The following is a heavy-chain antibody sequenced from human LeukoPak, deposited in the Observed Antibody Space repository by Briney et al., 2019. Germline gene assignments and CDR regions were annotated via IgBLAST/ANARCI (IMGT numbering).Heavy chain of an antibody. D-gene: IGHD2-15*01. V-gene: IGHV3-53*05. Sequence: GGSLRLSCAASGFTVSSNYMGWVRQAPGKGLEWVSVIYSGGSTYYADSVKGRFTISRDNSKNTLYLQMGSLRAEDMAVYYCARTGISNYYYYMDVWGKGTTVTVSS. CDR3: ARTGISNYYYYMDV. J-gene: IGHJ6*03. CDR2: IYSGGST. CDR1: GFTVSSNY.